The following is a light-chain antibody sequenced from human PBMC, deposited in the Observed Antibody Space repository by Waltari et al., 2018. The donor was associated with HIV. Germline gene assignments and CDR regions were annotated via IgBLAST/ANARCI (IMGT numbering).Light chain of an antibody. CDR3: SAWDDSLNGVV. CDR2: STN. CDR1: SSNIGSNT. V-gene: IGLV1-44*01. Sequence: QSVLTQPPSASGAPGQWVTISCSGSSSNIGSNTVNWYQHLPGTAPKLLIYSTNPRPFGVPDRFSGSKSGTSASLSITGLQSEVEADYYCSAWDDSLNGVVFGGGTKVTVL. J-gene: IGLJ2*01.